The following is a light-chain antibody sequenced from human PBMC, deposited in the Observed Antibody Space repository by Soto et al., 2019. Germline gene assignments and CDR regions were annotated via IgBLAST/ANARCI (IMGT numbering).Light chain of an antibody. Sequence: QSALTQPASVSGPPGQSITISCPGTSSDVGSYNLVSWYQQHPGKAPKLMIYEFSKRSSGVSNRFSGSKSGNTASLTISGLQAEDEADYYCCSYAGSSTFYVFGTGTKVTVL. CDR2: EFS. J-gene: IGLJ1*01. V-gene: IGLV2-23*02. CDR1: SSDVGSYNL. CDR3: CSYAGSSTFYV.